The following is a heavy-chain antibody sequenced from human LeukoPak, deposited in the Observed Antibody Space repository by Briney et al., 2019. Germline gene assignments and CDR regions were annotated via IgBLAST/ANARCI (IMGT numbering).Heavy chain of an antibody. CDR3: ARASYSYDINGWVPFDY. CDR1: SGSISSYY. V-gene: IGHV4-59*08. J-gene: IGHJ4*02. CDR2: VYSSGST. D-gene: IGHD3-22*01. Sequence: SETLSLTCTVSSGSISSYYWSWIRQPPGKGLEWIGRVYSSGSTNYNPSLKSRVTISGDTSKNQFSLRLSSVTAADTAVYYCARASYSYDINGWVPFDYWGQGTLVTVSS.